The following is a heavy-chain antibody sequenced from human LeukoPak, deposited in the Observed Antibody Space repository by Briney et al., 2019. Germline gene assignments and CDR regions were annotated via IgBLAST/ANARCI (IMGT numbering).Heavy chain of an antibody. J-gene: IGHJ3*02. V-gene: IGHV1-2*02. CDR1: GYTFTSYG. Sequence: ASVKVSCKASGYTFTSYGISWVRQVPGQGLEWMGWINPNSGGTNYAQKFQGRVTMTRDTSISTAYMELSRLRSDDTAVYYCARGPYVWGSYRPNDAFDIWGQGTMVTVSS. CDR2: INPNSGGT. D-gene: IGHD3-16*02. CDR3: ARGPYVWGSYRPNDAFDI.